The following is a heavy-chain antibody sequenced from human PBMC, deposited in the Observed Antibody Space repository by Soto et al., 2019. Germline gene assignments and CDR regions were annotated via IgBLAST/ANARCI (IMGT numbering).Heavy chain of an antibody. CDR2: IYYSGST. Sequence: SETLSLTYTVSGGPISSGSFYWGWIRQAPGKGLEWLATIYYSGSTYYNPSLQSRVTISVDTSKNQFSLKLSSVTAADTAVYYCARDQGQYYDFWSGAEKYGMDVWGQGTTVT. J-gene: IGHJ6*02. CDR3: ARDQGQYYDFWSGAEKYGMDV. V-gene: IGHV4-39*07. CDR1: GGPISSGSFY. D-gene: IGHD3-3*01.